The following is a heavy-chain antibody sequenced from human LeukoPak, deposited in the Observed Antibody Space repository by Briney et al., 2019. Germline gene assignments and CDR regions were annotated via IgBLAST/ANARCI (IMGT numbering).Heavy chain of an antibody. CDR2: ISADGGSA. CDR1: GLNFGESA. V-gene: IGHV3-43*02. D-gene: IGHD2-21*01. J-gene: IGHJ4*02. CDR3: AKESGKFDS. Sequence: GGSLRLSCVASGLNFGESAMHWVRQAPGKGLEWVSLISADGGSAFSADSVKGRFSISRDNSKNSLYLQMDSLRSEDTAMYYCAKESGKFDSWGQGTLDVVSS.